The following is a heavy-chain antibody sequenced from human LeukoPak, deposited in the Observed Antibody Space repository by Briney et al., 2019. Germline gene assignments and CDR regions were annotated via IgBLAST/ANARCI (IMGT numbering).Heavy chain of an antibody. J-gene: IGHJ3*02. CDR1: GGSISTSNYY. CDR3: IVRYGDYLFGAFDI. Sequence: PSETLSLTCTVSGGSISTSNYYWGWVRQPPGKGLEWIGNIFYSGSTYYSPSLKSRVTISLDTSKNQFSLKLSSVTAADTAVYYCIVRYGDYLFGAFDIWGQGTMVTVSS. D-gene: IGHD4-17*01. CDR2: IFYSGST. V-gene: IGHV4-39*07.